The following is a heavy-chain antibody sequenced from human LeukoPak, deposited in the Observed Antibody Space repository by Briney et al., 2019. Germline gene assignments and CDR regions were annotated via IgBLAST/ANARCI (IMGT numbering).Heavy chain of an antibody. Sequence: PSQTLSLTCTVSGGSISSGDYYWSWIRQPPGKGLEWIGYIYYSGSTYYNPSLKSRVTISVDTSKNQFSLKLSSVTAADTAVYYCARAGAAAGNFPFQHWGQGTLVTVSS. CDR1: GGSISSGDYY. CDR2: IYYSGST. D-gene: IGHD6-13*01. CDR3: ARAGAAAGNFPFQH. V-gene: IGHV4-30-4*01. J-gene: IGHJ1*01.